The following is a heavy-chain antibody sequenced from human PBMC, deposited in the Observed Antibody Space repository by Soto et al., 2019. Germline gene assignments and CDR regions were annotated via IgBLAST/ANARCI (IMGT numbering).Heavy chain of an antibody. CDR1: GGSISSAAYC. CDR2: IYDGGTT. Sequence: QVQLQESGPRLVSPSQTLSLTCTVSGGSISSAAYCWSWIRQSPDKGLEWIGHIYDGGTTYSSPSIKGRVTIPADTSETQFSLKLSSVSAADTAVYYCARGPSGDKIDYWGQGIQVTVSS. D-gene: IGHD7-27*01. V-gene: IGHV4-30-4*01. CDR3: ARGPSGDKIDY. J-gene: IGHJ4*02.